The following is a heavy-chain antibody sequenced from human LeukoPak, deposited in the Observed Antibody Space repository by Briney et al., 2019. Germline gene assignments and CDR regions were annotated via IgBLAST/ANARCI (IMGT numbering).Heavy chain of an antibody. CDR3: AKESSNNYFDY. J-gene: IGHJ4*02. CDR2: IHYDGSNN. CDR1: GFTFSSYA. Sequence: GGSLRLSCAASGFTFSSYAMHWVRQAPGKGLEWVAFIHYDGSNNYYADSVKGRFTISRDNSKNTLYLRMNSLRAEDTAVYYCAKESSNNYFDYWGQGTLVTVSS. D-gene: IGHD2-8*01. V-gene: IGHV3-30*02.